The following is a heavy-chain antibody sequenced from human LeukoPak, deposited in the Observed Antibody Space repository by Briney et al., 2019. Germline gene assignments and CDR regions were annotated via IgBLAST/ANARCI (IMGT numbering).Heavy chain of an antibody. D-gene: IGHD2-21*01. V-gene: IGHV3-7*03. J-gene: IGHJ4*02. Sequence: PGGSLRLSCAASGFTFSSYWMSWVRQAPGKGLEWVANIKQDGSEKYYVDSVKGRFTISRDNAKNSLYLQMNSLRAEDTAVYYCAKDLTLYGDFPYFDYWGQGTLVTVSS. CDR1: GFTFSSYW. CDR2: IKQDGSEK. CDR3: AKDLTLYGDFPYFDY.